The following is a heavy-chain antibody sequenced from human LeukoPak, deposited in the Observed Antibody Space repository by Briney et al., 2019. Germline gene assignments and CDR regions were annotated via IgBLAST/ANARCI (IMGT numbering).Heavy chain of an antibody. Sequence: GASVKVSCKVSGYTLTELSMHWVRQAPGKGLEWMGGFDPEDGETIYAQKFQGRVTMTEDTSTDTAYMELSSLRSEDTAVYYCATLVAQKVPAAEYYYGMDVWGQGTTVTVSS. CDR2: FDPEDGET. D-gene: IGHD2-2*01. CDR1: GYTLTELS. J-gene: IGHJ6*02. V-gene: IGHV1-24*01. CDR3: ATLVAQKVPAAEYYYGMDV.